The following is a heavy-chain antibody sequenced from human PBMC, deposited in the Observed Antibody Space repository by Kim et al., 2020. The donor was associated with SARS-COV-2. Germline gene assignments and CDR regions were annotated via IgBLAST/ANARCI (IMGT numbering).Heavy chain of an antibody. Sequence: GSNKYYADSVKGRFTISRDNSKNTLYLQMNSLRAEDTAVYYCVSIAGRIYWGQGTLVTVSS. CDR2: GSNK. CDR3: VSIAGRIY. D-gene: IGHD6-6*01. J-gene: IGHJ4*02. V-gene: IGHV3-30*03.